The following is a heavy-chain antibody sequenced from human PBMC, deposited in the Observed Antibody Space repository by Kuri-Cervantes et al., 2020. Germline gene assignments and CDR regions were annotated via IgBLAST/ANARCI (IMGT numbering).Heavy chain of an antibody. D-gene: IGHD2-15*01. CDR1: GYTFTSYD. CDR2: MNPNSGNT. Sequence: ALVKVSCKASGYTFTSYDINWVRQATGQGLEWMGWMNPNSGNTGYAQKFQGRVTMTRNTSISTAYMELSSLRSEDTAVYYCVANVVVASTGAGDYWGQGTLVTVSS. CDR3: VANVVVASTGAGDY. V-gene: IGHV1-8*02. J-gene: IGHJ4*02.